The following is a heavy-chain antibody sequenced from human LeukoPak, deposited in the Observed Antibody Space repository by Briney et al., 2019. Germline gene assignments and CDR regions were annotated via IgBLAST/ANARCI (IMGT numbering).Heavy chain of an antibody. CDR1: GGSISSSSYY. Sequence: SETLSLTCTVSGGSISSSSYYWGWIRQPPGKGLEWIGTIYYTGNTYYNPSLKSRVTISVDTSKNQFSLKLSSVTAADTAVYYCARPGGSYSENAFDIWGQGTMVTVSS. CDR2: IYYTGNT. D-gene: IGHD1-26*01. V-gene: IGHV4-39*01. J-gene: IGHJ3*02. CDR3: ARPGGSYSENAFDI.